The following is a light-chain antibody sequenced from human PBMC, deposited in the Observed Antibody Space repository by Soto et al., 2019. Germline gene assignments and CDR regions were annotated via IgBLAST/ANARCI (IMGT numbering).Light chain of an antibody. CDR2: VAS. V-gene: IGKV3-20*01. Sequence: EIVLTQSPGTLSLSPGERATLSCRASQSVSSSYLAWYQQKPGQAPSLLIYVASIRATVIPDRFSGSGSGTDFNLTISRLEPEDFAVYYCQKYGRSPRTFGTGTKVEIK. J-gene: IGKJ1*01. CDR3: QKYGRSPRT. CDR1: QSVSSSY.